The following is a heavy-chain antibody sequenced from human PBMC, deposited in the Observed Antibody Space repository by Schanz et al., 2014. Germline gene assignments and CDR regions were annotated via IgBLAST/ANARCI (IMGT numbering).Heavy chain of an antibody. Sequence: QLQLQESGPGLVKPSETLSLTCTVSGGSISSNSYYWGWIRQPPGKGLEWIGSIFYSGSTYNNPSPKTRVTISINTSNTHFSLRLISVTAADTAVYYCARQGGYCSSTRCYHRYFDLWGRGTLVTVSS. D-gene: IGHD2-2*03. V-gene: IGHV4-39*01. CDR2: IFYSGST. J-gene: IGHJ2*01. CDR3: ARQGGYCSSTRCYHRYFDL. CDR1: GGSISSNSYY.